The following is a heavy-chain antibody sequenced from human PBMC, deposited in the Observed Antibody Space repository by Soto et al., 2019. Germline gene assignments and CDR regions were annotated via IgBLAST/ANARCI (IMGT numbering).Heavy chain of an antibody. Sequence: SETLSLTCAVSGYSISSSNWWGWIRQPPGKGLEWIGYIYYSGTTYYNPSLKSRVTMSVDTSKNQFSLKLTSVTAVDTAVYFCARREIQGPIDYWGQGTLVTVS. CDR3: ARREIQGPIDY. V-gene: IGHV4-28*01. J-gene: IGHJ4*02. CDR1: GYSISSSNW. CDR2: IYYSGTT. D-gene: IGHD1-26*01.